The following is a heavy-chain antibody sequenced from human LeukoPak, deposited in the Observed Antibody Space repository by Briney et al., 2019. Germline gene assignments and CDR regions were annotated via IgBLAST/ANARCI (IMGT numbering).Heavy chain of an antibody. D-gene: IGHD2-2*01. J-gene: IGHJ5*02. CDR3: AKGSYLNCFDP. Sequence: GSTYYSPSLKSRATISLDTSKNQFSLMLSSVTAADTAVYYCAKGSYLNCFDPWGHAVLVPVHS. V-gene: IGHV4-30-2*05. CDR2: GST.